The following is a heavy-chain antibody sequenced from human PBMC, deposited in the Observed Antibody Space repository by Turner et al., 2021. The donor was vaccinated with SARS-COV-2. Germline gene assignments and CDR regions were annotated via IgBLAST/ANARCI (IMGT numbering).Heavy chain of an antibody. Sequence: EVQLVESGGGLVQPGRSLRLSCTASGFSFSDYSMNWVRQAPGKGLEWVSSISSSSSYIYYADSVKGRFTISRDNAKNSLYLQMNSLRAEDTAVYYCARDLRSGSFPYWGQGTLVTVSS. CDR2: ISSSSSYI. V-gene: IGHV3-21*02. CDR1: GFSFSDYS. D-gene: IGHD1-26*01. CDR3: ARDLRSGSFPY. J-gene: IGHJ4*02.